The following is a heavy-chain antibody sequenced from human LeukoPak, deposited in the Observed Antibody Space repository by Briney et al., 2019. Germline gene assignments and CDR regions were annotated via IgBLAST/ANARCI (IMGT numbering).Heavy chain of an antibody. V-gene: IGHV4-34*01. Sequence: SSETLSLTCAVYSGSFSGYYWSWIRQPPGKGLEWIGEINHSGSTNYNPSLKSRVTISVDTSKNQFSLKLSSVTAADTAVYYCARGTVVVVLAAHEDKVNFDYWGQGTLVTVSS. CDR3: ARGTVVVVLAAHEDKVNFDY. J-gene: IGHJ4*02. CDR1: SGSFSGYY. D-gene: IGHD2-2*01. CDR2: INHSGST.